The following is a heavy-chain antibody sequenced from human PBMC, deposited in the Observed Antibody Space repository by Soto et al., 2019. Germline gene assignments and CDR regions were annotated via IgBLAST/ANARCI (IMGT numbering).Heavy chain of an antibody. D-gene: IGHD3-10*01. CDR3: ARYGSGSRPY. Sequence: QVQLVESGGGVVQPGRSLRLSCAASGFTFSSYAMHWVRQAPGKGLERVAVISYDGSNKYYADSVKGRFTISRDNSKNTLYLQMNSLRAEDTAVYYCARYGSGSRPYWGQGTLVTVSS. CDR1: GFTFSSYA. V-gene: IGHV3-30-3*01. CDR2: ISYDGSNK. J-gene: IGHJ4*02.